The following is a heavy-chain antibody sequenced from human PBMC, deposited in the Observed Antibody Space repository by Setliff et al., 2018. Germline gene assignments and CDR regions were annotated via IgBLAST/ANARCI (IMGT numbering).Heavy chain of an antibody. J-gene: IGHJ4*02. Sequence: GASVKVSCKTSGFSFTSFGFSWVRQAPGQGLEWMGSISGYTGETNYAQKFQARVTMTADTSTKTVYMELRSLTSDDTAVYYCTRRRANRDGYPRYYFDYWGQGTLVTVSS. CDR1: GFSFTSFG. D-gene: IGHD5-12*01. CDR3: TRRRANRDGYPRYYFDY. V-gene: IGHV1-18*01. CDR2: ISGYTGET.